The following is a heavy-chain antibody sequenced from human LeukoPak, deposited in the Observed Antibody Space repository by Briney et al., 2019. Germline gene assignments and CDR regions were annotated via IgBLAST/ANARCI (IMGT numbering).Heavy chain of an antibody. V-gene: IGHV1-18*01. D-gene: IGHD3-3*01. J-gene: IGHJ4*02. CDR2: ISAYNGNT. CDR1: GYTFTSYG. CDR3: ARVTFKDYDFWSGYSEPSYYFDY. Sequence: ASVKVSCKASGYTFTSYGISWVRQAPGQGLEWMGWISAYNGNTNYAQKLQGRVTMTTDTSTSTAYMELRSLRSDDTAVYYCARVTFKDYDFWSGYSEPSYYFDYWGQGTLVTVSS.